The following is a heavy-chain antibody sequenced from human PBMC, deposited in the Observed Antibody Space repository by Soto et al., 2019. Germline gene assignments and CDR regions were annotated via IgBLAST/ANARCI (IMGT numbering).Heavy chain of an antibody. CDR3: ARGASHYYYYYGMDV. CDR1: GYTFNNYG. Sequence: QDQLVQSGAEVKKPGASVKVSCKASGYTFNNYGISWGRQAPGQGLEWMGWISAYTGNRNYAQKFQGRVSMTTETSTSTAYMELRSLRSDDTAVYYCARGASHYYYYYGMDVWGQGTTVTVSS. J-gene: IGHJ6*02. V-gene: IGHV1-18*01. CDR2: ISAYTGNR.